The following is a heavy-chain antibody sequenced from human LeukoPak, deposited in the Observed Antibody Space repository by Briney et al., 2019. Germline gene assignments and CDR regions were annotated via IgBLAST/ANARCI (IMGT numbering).Heavy chain of an antibody. CDR1: GYSLSSGYY. CDR3: ARDALTSTGGWFDP. J-gene: IGHJ5*02. V-gene: IGHV4-38-2*02. CDR2: IYWSGST. D-gene: IGHD1-26*01. Sequence: ETLSLTCAVSGYSLSSGYYWGWIRQTPGKGLEWIGSIYWSGSTYYNPSLKSRVTISVDTSENQLSLKLNSVSAADTALYYCARDALTSTGGWFDPWGQGTLVTVSS.